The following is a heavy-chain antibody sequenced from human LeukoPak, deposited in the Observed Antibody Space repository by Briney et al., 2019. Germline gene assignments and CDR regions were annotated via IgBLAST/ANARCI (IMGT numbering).Heavy chain of an antibody. D-gene: IGHD3-22*01. V-gene: IGHV3-11*01. Sequence: GGSLRLSCAASGFTFSDYYMSWIRQAPGKGLEWVSYISSSGSTIYYADSVKGRFTISRDNAKNSLYLQMNNLRAEDTAVYYCARGTYYYDSSGPGNWGQGTLVTVSS. J-gene: IGHJ4*02. CDR1: GFTFSDYY. CDR3: ARGTYYYDSSGPGN. CDR2: ISSSGSTI.